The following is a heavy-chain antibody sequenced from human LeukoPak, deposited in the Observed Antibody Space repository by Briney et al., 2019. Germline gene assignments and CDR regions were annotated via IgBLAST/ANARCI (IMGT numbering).Heavy chain of an antibody. CDR3: ARDHESRGYYWSY. D-gene: IGHD3-22*01. CDR2: IYNSGST. Sequence: SETLSLTCTVSGGSISSYYWSWLRQPAGKGLEWIGRIYNSGSTNYNPSPKSRVTMSVDTSKNQFSLKLGSVTAADTAVYYCARDHESRGYYWSYWGQGTLVTVSS. J-gene: IGHJ4*02. V-gene: IGHV4-4*07. CDR1: GGSISSYY.